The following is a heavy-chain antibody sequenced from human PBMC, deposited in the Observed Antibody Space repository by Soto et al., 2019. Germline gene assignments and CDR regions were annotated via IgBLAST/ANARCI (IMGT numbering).Heavy chain of an antibody. CDR1: GFTFSSYG. V-gene: IGHV3-30*18. CDR3: AKEERLAVAGTSY. J-gene: IGHJ4*02. CDR2: ISYDGSNK. D-gene: IGHD6-19*01. Sequence: GGSLRLSCAASGFTFSSYGMHWVRQAPGKGLEWVAVISYDGSNKYYADSVKGRFTISRDNSKNTLYLQMNSLRAEDTAVYYCAKEERLAVAGTSYWGQGTLVTVSS.